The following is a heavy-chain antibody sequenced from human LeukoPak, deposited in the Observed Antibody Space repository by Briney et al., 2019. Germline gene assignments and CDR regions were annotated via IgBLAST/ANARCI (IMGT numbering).Heavy chain of an antibody. D-gene: IGHD3-10*01. J-gene: IGHJ4*02. V-gene: IGHV3-15*01. CDR2: IQSKTDGGTT. CDR3: TTDTYYYKS. Sequence: GGSLRLSCAASGFTFSNAWMSWVRQAPGKGLEWVGRIQSKTDGGTTDYAAPVKGRFTISRDDSKNTLYLQMNSLKTEDTAVYYCTTDTYYYKSWGQGTLVTVSS. CDR1: GFTFSNAW.